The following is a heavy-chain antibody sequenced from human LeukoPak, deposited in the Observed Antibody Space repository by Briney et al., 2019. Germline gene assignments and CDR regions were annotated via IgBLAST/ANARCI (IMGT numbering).Heavy chain of an antibody. CDR3: ASRKLGNDY. J-gene: IGHJ4*02. V-gene: IGHV4-39*07. CDR1: GGSISSSSYN. CDR2: VYYSGST. D-gene: IGHD7-27*01. Sequence: SETLSLTCTVSGGSISSSSYNWGWIRQPPGKGLEWIGSVYYSGSTYYNPSLKSRVTMSVDTSKNQFSLKLSSVTAADTAVYYCASRKLGNDYWGQGTLVTVSS.